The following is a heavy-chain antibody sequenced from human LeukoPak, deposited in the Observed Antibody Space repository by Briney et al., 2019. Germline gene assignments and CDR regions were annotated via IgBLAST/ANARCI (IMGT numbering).Heavy chain of an antibody. CDR2: ISTSGDFT. J-gene: IGHJ4*02. CDR1: GFTFSSYA. Sequence: GGSLRLSCATSGFTFSSYAMNWVRQAPGKGLECVSFISTSGDFTYYAASVKGRFTVSRDNSKNTLYLQMNSLRADDTAVYYCAKVDSSGFPIYWGQGTLVTVSS. V-gene: IGHV3-23*01. D-gene: IGHD3-22*01. CDR3: AKVDSSGFPIY.